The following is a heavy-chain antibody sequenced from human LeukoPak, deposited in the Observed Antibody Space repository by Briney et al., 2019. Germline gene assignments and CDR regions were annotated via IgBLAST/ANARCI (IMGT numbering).Heavy chain of an antibody. CDR1: GTTFNTHG. CDR3: AKSGRILDV. D-gene: IGHD2-15*01. CDR2: IGANTDDT. Sequence: GGSLRLSCAASGTTFNTHGMSWVRQAPGRGPEWVSSIGANTDDTYYAESVKGRFTISRDRSKNTIYLQMSGLRAEDTAVYYCAKSGRILDVRGQGTTVTVSS. J-gene: IGHJ6*02. V-gene: IGHV3-23*01.